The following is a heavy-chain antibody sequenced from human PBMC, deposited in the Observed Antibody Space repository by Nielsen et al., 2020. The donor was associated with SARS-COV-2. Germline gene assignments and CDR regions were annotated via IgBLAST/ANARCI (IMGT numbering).Heavy chain of an antibody. J-gene: IGHJ4*02. Sequence: GESLKISCAASGFTFSTYSMNWVRQAPGKGLEWVSYISSSGSTIYYADSVKGRFTISRDNAKNSLYLQMNSLRAEDTAVYYCARGVVYRDYWGQGTLVTVSS. CDR1: GFTFSTYS. V-gene: IGHV3-48*04. D-gene: IGHD2-15*01. CDR3: ARGVVYRDY. CDR2: ISSSGSTI.